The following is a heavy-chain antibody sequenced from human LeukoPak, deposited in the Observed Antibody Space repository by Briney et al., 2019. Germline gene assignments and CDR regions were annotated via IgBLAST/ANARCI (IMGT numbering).Heavy chain of an antibody. CDR3: AKGSKEVLFTRDHYMDV. J-gene: IGHJ6*03. CDR1: GFTFSSYG. D-gene: IGHD3-3*01. V-gene: IGHV3-30*02. CDR2: IRYDGSNK. Sequence: GGSLRLSCAASGFTFSSYGMHWVRQAPGKGLEWVAFIRYDGSNKYYADSVKGRFTISRDNSKNTLYLQMNSLRAEDTAAYYCAKGSKEVLFTRDHYMDVWGKGTTVTISS.